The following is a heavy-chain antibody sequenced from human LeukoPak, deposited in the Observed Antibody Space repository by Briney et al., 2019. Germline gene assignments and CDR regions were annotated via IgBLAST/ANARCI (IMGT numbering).Heavy chain of an antibody. J-gene: IGHJ4*02. Sequence: ASVKVSCKASGYTFTSYGISWVRQAPGQGPEWMGWISSYNDNTNYAQKLQGRVTMTTDTSTSTAYMELRSLRSDDTAVYYCARTATGYYYDSSGSLFDYWGQGTLVTASS. V-gene: IGHV1-18*01. CDR2: ISSYNDNT. CDR3: ARTATGYYYDSSGSLFDY. D-gene: IGHD3-22*01. CDR1: GYTFTSYG.